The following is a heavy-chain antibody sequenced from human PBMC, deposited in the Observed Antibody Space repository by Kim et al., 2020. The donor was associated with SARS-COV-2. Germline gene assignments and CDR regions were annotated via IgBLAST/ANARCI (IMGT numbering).Heavy chain of an antibody. CDR3: ARGGGRRGYSYGRRWGAFDI. Sequence: SETLSLTCAVYGGSFSGYYWSWIRQPPGKGLEWIGEINHSGSTNYNPSLKSRVTISVDTSKNQFSLKLSSVTAADTAVYYCARGGGRRGYSYGRRWGAFDIWGQGTMVTVSS. J-gene: IGHJ3*02. CDR2: INHSGST. V-gene: IGHV4-34*01. D-gene: IGHD5-18*01. CDR1: GGSFSGYY.